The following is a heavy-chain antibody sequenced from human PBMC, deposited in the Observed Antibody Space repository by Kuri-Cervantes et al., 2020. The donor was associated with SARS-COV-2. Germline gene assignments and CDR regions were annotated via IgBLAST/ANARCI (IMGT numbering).Heavy chain of an antibody. Sequence: SETLSLTYTVSGGSISSYYWSWIRQPAGKGLEWIGRIYTSGSTNYNPSLKSRVTMSVDTSKNQFSLKLSSVTAADTAVYYCARVGAVVPAATYYFDYWGQGTLVTVSS. D-gene: IGHD2-2*01. CDR3: ARVGAVVPAATYYFDY. CDR2: IYTSGST. V-gene: IGHV4-4*07. J-gene: IGHJ4*02. CDR1: GGSISSYY.